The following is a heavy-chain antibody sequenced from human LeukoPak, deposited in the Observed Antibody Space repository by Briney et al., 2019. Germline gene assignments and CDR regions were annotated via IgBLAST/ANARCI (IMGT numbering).Heavy chain of an antibody. Sequence: GRSLRLSCAASGFTFSSYGTHWVRQALGKGLEWVAVIWYGGSNKYYADSVKGRFTISRDNSKNTLYLQMNSLRAEDTAVYYCAKDREPEVVPAAIGWFDPWGQGTLVTVSS. CDR2: IWYGGSNK. CDR1: GFTFSSYG. CDR3: AKDREPEVVPAAIGWFDP. D-gene: IGHD2-2*01. V-gene: IGHV3-30*18. J-gene: IGHJ5*02.